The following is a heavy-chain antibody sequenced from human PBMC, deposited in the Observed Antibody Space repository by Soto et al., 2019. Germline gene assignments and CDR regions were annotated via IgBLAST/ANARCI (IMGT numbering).Heavy chain of an antibody. Sequence: GSLRLSCAASGFIFSSYDVHWVRQAPGKGLEWVSVITTTGDTYYAASVKGRFTISRENAENSLYLQMNSLRAEDAAVYYCAKDYDDYSNAGAFDIWGQGTMVTVSS. V-gene: IGHV3-13*01. CDR3: AKDYDDYSNAGAFDI. CDR1: GFIFSSYD. D-gene: IGHD4-4*01. CDR2: ITTTGDT. J-gene: IGHJ3*02.